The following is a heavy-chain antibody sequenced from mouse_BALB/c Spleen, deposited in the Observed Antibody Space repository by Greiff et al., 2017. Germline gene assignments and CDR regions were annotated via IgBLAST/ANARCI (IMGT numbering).Heavy chain of an antibody. J-gene: IGHJ4*01. D-gene: IGHD2-4*01. Sequence: QVQLKESGPGLVQPSQSLSITCTVSGFSLTSYGVHWVRQSPGKGLEWLGVIWSGGSTDYNAAFISRLSISKDNSKSQVFFKMNSLQANDTAIYYCARTHYDYDEYAMDYWGQGTSVTVSS. CDR3: ARTHYDYDEYAMDY. CDR1: GFSLTSYG. CDR2: IWSGGST. V-gene: IGHV2-2*02.